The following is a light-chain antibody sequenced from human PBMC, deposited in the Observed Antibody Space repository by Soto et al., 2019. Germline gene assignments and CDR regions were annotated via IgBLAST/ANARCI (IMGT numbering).Light chain of an antibody. J-gene: IGLJ2*01. CDR1: SSNIGSKY. Sequence: QSVLTQPPSASETPGQRVTISCSGSSSNIGSKYVYWFQQLPGTAPKLLIYRNDQRPSGVPDRFSGSKSGTSASLAISGLRSEDEADYYCAAWDDSLSVVVFGGGTKVTVL. CDR3: AAWDDSLSVVV. CDR2: RND. V-gene: IGLV1-47*01.